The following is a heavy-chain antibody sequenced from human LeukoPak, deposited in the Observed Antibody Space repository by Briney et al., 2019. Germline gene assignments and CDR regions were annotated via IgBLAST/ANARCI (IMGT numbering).Heavy chain of an antibody. V-gene: IGHV1-18*01. CDR3: ARDLVDYGPFDP. D-gene: IGHD4-17*01. CDR1: GYTFTSYG. Sequence: ASVKVSCTASGYTFTSYGISWVRQAPGQGLEWMGWISAYNGYTNYAQKLQGRVTMTTDTSTSTAYMELRSLRSDDTAVYYCARDLVDYGPFDPWGQGTLVTVSS. CDR2: ISAYNGYT. J-gene: IGHJ5*02.